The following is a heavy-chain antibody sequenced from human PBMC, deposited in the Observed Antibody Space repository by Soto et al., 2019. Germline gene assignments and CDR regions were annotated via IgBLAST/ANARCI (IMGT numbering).Heavy chain of an antibody. D-gene: IGHD5-12*01. CDR3: ATIRVRGGPLRFED. CDR1: GGLFSVIS. V-gene: IGHV1-69*06. J-gene: IGHJ4*01. CDR2: VLPITGST. Sequence: QVQLVQSGAEVKKPGSSVKVSCKTSGGLFSVISFNWVRQAPGQGLEWMGGVLPITGSTDYAQKFQGRLTITADRSTSTIYMELSRLTSDDTANYYSATIRVRGGPLRFEDGGQGTLISVSS.